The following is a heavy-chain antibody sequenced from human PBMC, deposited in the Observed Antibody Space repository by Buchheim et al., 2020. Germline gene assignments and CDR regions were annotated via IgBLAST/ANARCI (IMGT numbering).Heavy chain of an antibody. J-gene: IGHJ4*02. CDR3: ARGGVGGHFDY. Sequence: EVQLVESGGDLVQPGGSLRLSCAASGFTFSTYWMHWVRQAPGKGLVWVSRINSDGGGTSDAASVRGRFTISRDNATNTLYLQMNSLRAEDTAVYYCARGGVGGHFDYWGQGTL. CDR2: INSDGGGT. CDR1: GFTFSTYW. D-gene: IGHD1-26*01. V-gene: IGHV3-74*01.